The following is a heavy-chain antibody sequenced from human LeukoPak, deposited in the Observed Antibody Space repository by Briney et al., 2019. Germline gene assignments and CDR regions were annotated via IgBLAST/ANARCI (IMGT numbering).Heavy chain of an antibody. D-gene: IGHD3-22*01. J-gene: IGHJ4*02. Sequence: ASVKVSCKASGYTFANYAISWVRQAPGQGLEWMGWISVTNGNTNYAQKLQGRVTMTTDTSTTTAYMELKSLRSDDTAVYYCARETTAYYYDSSGYPDFDYWGQGTLVTVSS. V-gene: IGHV1-18*01. CDR2: ISVTNGNT. CDR1: GYTFANYA. CDR3: ARETTAYYYDSSGYPDFDY.